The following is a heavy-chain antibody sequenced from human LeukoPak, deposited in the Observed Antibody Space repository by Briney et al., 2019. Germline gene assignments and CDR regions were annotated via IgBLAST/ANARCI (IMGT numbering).Heavy chain of an antibody. Sequence: ASVKVSCKASGYTFTGYYMHWVRQAPGQGLEWMGWINPNSGGTKSAQKFQDRVTMTRDTSISTAYMEVSRLRSDDTAVYYCARDVPARPRVFDYWGQGTLVTVSS. CDR2: INPNSGGT. CDR3: ARDVPARPRVFDY. CDR1: GYTFTGYY. D-gene: IGHD6-6*01. V-gene: IGHV1-2*02. J-gene: IGHJ4*02.